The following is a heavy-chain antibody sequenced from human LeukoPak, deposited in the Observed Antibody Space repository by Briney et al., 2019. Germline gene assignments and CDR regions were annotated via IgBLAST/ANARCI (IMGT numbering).Heavy chain of an antibody. CDR2: ISSGSNYI. D-gene: IGHD2-8*01. Sequence: GGSLRLSCAASGFTYSIYNMNWVRQAPGQGLDWVSSISSGSNYIYYADSEKGRFTISRDNAKNSVYLQMNSLRAEDTAVYFCARGTPTKRDFDYWGQGTLVTVSS. CDR1: GFTYSIYN. CDR3: ARGTPTKRDFDY. V-gene: IGHV3-21*01. J-gene: IGHJ4*02.